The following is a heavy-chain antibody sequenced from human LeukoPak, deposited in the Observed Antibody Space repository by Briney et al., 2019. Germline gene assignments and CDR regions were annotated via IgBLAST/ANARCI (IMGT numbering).Heavy chain of an antibody. J-gene: IGHJ4*02. V-gene: IGHV4-31*03. CDR2: IYYSGSI. CDR1: GGSLTSGAYY. CDR3: ARDESWLLLRD. D-gene: IGHD5-24*01. Sequence: SETLSLTCTVSGGSLTSGAYYRSWIRQYPGKGLEWIGYIYYSGSIYYNPSLKSRVTISADTSKNQFSLKLSSVTAADTAVYYCARDESWLLLRDWGQGTLVTVSS.